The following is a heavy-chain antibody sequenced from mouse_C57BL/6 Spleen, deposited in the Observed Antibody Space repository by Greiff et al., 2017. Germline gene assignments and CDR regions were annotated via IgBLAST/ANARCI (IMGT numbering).Heavy chain of an antibody. Sequence: EVKLMESGPELVKPGASVKISCKASGYSFTDYNINWVKQSNGRSLEWIGVLNPNYGTTSYNQKFKGKATLTVDQSSSTAYMQLNSMTSEDSAVYYCAREGNYYRNLDYWGQGTTLTVSS. CDR3: AREGNYYRNLDY. D-gene: IGHD2-14*01. CDR1: GYSFTDYN. J-gene: IGHJ2*01. CDR2: LNPNYGTT. V-gene: IGHV1-39*01.